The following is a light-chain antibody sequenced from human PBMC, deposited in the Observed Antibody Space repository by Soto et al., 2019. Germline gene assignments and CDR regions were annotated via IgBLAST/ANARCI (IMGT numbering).Light chain of an antibody. CDR3: HHYHNWPMT. CDR1: ESVSSH. V-gene: IGKV3-15*01. J-gene: IGKJ5*01. Sequence: IVVTQSAVAVSLNKKQRATLSCRASESVSSHLAWYQQKPGEAPRLLIYDSSTRATGIPARFSGSESGTEFTLTISSLQSEDSAVYYCHHYHNWPMTFGQGTRLEI. CDR2: DSS.